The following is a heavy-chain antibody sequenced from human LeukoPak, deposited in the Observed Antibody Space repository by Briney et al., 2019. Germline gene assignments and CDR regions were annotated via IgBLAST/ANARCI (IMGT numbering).Heavy chain of an antibody. V-gene: IGHV1-46*01. CDR1: GYTFTSYY. Sequence: GASVKVSCKASGYTFTSYYMHWVRQAPGQGLEWMGITNPGGGGTSYAQKFQGRVTMTRDTSTSTVYMELSSLRSEDTAVYYCAREYSGSYDPFGYWGQGTLVTVSS. CDR3: AREYSGSYDPFGY. J-gene: IGHJ4*02. D-gene: IGHD1-26*01. CDR2: TNPGGGGT.